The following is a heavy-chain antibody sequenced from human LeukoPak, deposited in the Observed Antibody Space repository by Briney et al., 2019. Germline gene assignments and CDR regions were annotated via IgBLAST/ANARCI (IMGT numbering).Heavy chain of an antibody. Sequence: PSETLSLTCTVSGGSISSSSYYWGWIRQPPGKGLEWIGSIYYSGSTYYNPSPKSRVTISVDTSKNQFSLKLSSVTAADTAVYYCARHDYGGSLSFDYWGQGTLVTVSS. CDR2: IYYSGST. D-gene: IGHD4-23*01. CDR3: ARHDYGGSLSFDY. CDR1: GGSISSSSYY. V-gene: IGHV4-39*01. J-gene: IGHJ4*02.